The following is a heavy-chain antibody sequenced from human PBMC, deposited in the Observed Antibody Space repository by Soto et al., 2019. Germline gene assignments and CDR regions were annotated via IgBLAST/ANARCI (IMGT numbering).Heavy chain of an antibody. V-gene: IGHV1-58*01. Sequence: QMQLVQSGPEVKKPGTSVKVSCKASGFTFSSSAVQWVRQARGQRLEWIGWIVVGSGNTNYAQKFHERVTINRDMSTITAYMDLSCLRSDDTAVYYFAAFSANYGWGSYRSSPSDYWGQGTPVTVSS. CDR3: AAFSANYGWGSYRSSPSDY. CDR2: IVVGSGNT. J-gene: IGHJ4*02. D-gene: IGHD3-16*02. CDR1: GFTFSSSA.